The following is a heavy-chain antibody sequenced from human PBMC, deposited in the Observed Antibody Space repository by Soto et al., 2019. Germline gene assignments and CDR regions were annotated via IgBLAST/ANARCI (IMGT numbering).Heavy chain of an antibody. Sequence: KFQGRVTITRDTSASTACMELSSLRSEDTAVYYCARAHYDILTGYSLKWFDPWGQGTLVTVSS. D-gene: IGHD3-9*01. V-gene: IGHV1-3*01. CDR3: ARAHYDILTGYSLKWFDP. J-gene: IGHJ5*02.